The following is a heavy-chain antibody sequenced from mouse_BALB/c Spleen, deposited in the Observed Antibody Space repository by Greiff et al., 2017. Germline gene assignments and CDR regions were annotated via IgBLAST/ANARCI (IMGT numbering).Heavy chain of an antibody. CDR3: VRDRRGFDY. CDR2: IWTGGGT. J-gene: IGHJ2*01. V-gene: IGHV2-9-2*01. Sequence: QVQLQQSGPGLVAPSQSLSITCTVSGFSLTSYDISWIRQPPGKGLEWLGVIWTGGGTNYNSAFMSRLSISKDNSKSQVFLKMNSLQTDDTAIYYCVRDRRGFDYWGQGTTLTVSS. CDR1: GFSLTSYD.